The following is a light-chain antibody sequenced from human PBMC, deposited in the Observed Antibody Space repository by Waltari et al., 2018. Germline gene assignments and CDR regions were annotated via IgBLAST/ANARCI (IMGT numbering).Light chain of an antibody. V-gene: IGKV3-15*01. CDR3: QQYNNWPPYT. CDR2: GAS. Sequence: EIVMTQSPATLYVYPGESATLSCRASQSVRSNLAWYQQKPGLAPRRRIYGASTRATGIPDRFSGRGSGTEFTLTISSLQSEDFAVYYCQQYNNWPPYTFGQGTKLEIK. CDR1: QSVRSN. J-gene: IGKJ2*01.